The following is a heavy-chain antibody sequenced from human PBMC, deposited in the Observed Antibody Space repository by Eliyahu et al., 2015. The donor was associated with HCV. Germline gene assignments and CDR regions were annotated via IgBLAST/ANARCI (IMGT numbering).Heavy chain of an antibody. V-gene: IGHV5-51*01. CDR2: IYPHDSDX. CDR1: GYXXGSYW. D-gene: IGHD3-3*02. CDR3: ARQHFWSGREDAFDV. Sequence: EVQLEQSRVEVKKPGESLKISCKXSGYXXGSYWXGWVRXMPGXGLEWXGVIYPHDSDXXYSPSFEGHVTISADESISTAYLQWSSLKASDTAIYYCARQHFWSGREDAFDVWGQGTMVIVSS. J-gene: IGHJ3*01.